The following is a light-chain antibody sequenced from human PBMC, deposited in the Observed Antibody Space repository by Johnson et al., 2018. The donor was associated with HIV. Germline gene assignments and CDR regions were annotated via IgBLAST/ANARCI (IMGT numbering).Light chain of an antibody. V-gene: IGLV1-51*01. Sequence: QSVLTQPPSVSAAPGQKVTISCSGSSSNIGNNYVSWYQQLPGTAPKLLIYDNNKRTSGIPDRFSGSKSGTSATLGITGLQTGDEADYYCGTWDSSLSFLFGNGTKVTVL. CDR2: DNN. J-gene: IGLJ1*01. CDR1: SSNIGNNY. CDR3: GTWDSSLSFL.